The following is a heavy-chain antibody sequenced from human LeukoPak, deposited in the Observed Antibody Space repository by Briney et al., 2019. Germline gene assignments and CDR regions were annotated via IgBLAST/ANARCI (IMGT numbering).Heavy chain of an antibody. J-gene: IGHJ3*02. Sequence: SETLSLTCTVSGGSISSYYWSWIRQPPGKGLEWIGYIYYSGSTNYNPSLKSRVTISVDTSKNQFSLKLSSVTAADTPVYYCGSTNYNPPLKSRVPVSVDTSKNQFSLKLSSVTAADTAVYYCARDGYSGSYSHDAFDIWGQGTMVTVSS. CDR1: GGSISSYY. CDR2: IYYSGST. D-gene: IGHD3-10*01. V-gene: IGHV4-59*01. CDR3: GSTNYNPPLKSRVPVSVDTSKNQFSLKLSSVTAADTAVYYCARDGYSGSYSHDAFDI.